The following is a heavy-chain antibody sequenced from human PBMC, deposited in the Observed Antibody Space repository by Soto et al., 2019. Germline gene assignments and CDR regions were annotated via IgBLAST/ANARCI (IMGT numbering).Heavy chain of an antibody. CDR3: ARGSYYYDSSGYYYVPNFDY. CDR2: IYYSGST. D-gene: IGHD3-22*01. J-gene: IGHJ4*02. V-gene: IGHV4-30-4*01. Sequence: QVQLQESGPGLVKPSQTLSLTCTVSGGSISSGDYYWSWIRQPPGKGLEWIGYIYYSGSTSYNPSLKSRVTISVATAKNQFSLKLSSVTAADTAVYYCARGSYYYDSSGYYYVPNFDYWGQGTLVTVSS. CDR1: GGSISSGDYY.